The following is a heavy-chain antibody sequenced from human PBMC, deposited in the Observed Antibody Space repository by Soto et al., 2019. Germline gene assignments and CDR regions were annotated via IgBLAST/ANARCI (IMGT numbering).Heavy chain of an antibody. D-gene: IGHD6-25*01. CDR1: GFTFSSNA. V-gene: IGHV3-23*01. CDR2: ITGSGDDA. CDR3: ARDGAAVPALWYYYLDV. Sequence: EVQLLESGGGLVQPGGSLRLSCAASGFTFSSNAMTWVRQAPVKGLEWASTITGSGDDAWYADSVRGRFTISRDNSKNTLYLQMNSLRAEDSAVYYCARDGAAVPALWYYYLDVWGRGTTVTVSS. J-gene: IGHJ6*03.